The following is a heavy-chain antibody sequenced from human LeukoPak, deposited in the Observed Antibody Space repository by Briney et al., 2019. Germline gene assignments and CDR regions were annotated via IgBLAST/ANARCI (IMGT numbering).Heavy chain of an antibody. CDR2: IYYSGST. Sequence: SGTLSLTCTVSGGSISSSSYYRGWIRQPPGKGPEWIGSIYYSGSTYYNPSLKSRVTISVDTSKNQFSLKLSSVTAADTAVYYCARKGYSSGQGDYWGQGTLVTVSS. CDR1: GGSISSSSYY. D-gene: IGHD6-19*01. J-gene: IGHJ4*02. CDR3: ARKGYSSGQGDY. V-gene: IGHV4-39*07.